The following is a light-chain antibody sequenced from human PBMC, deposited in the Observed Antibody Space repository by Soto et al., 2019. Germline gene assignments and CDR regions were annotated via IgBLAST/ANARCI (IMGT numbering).Light chain of an antibody. CDR3: KQYGSSPLT. J-gene: IGKJ2*01. CDR2: GVS. V-gene: IGKV3-20*01. Sequence: EIVLTQSPGTLSMSPGERATLSCRASQSVNSNFFAWYQQKPGQAPRLLIYGVSTRATGIPDRFTGSGSGTDFALTISGLEPEDFAVYYCKQYGSSPLTFGQGTKVEIK. CDR1: QSVNSNF.